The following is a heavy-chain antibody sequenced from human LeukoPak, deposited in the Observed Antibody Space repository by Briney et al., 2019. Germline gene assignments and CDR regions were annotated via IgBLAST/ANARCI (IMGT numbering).Heavy chain of an antibody. D-gene: IGHD3-22*01. J-gene: IGHJ3*02. CDR2: SYHSWST. V-gene: IGHV4-30-2*01. Sequence: SSETLSLTCTVSGGSISSGGYYWSWIRQPPGKGLEWIGYSYHSWSTSYNPSLKSRVTISVDRSKNQFSLKLSSVTAADTAVYYCARGTYYDSSGLDHDAFDIWGQGTMVTVSS. CDR3: ARGTYYDSSGLDHDAFDI. CDR1: GGSISSGGYY.